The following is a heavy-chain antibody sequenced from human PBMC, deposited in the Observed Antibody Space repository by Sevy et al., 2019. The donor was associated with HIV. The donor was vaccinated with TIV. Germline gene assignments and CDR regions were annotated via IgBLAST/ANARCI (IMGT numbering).Heavy chain of an antibody. CDR3: ARSFCINTTCFYYVDH. Sequence: ASVKVSCKASGYTFTGYHMHCLRQAPGQGLEWMGWINPDSGDTKYALKFQGRVTMTRDTSISTAYMELRRLRSDDTAMYYCARSFCINTTCFYYVDHWGQGTLVTVSS. V-gene: IGHV1-2*02. J-gene: IGHJ4*02. CDR1: GYTFTGYH. D-gene: IGHD2-2*01. CDR2: INPDSGDT.